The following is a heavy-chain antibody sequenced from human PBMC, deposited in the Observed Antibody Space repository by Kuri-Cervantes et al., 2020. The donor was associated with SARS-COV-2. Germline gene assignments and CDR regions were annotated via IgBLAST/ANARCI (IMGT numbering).Heavy chain of an antibody. V-gene: IGHV3-7*03. J-gene: IGHJ4*02. CDR3: ARDLGYCTNTNCYTRLDS. Sequence: GGSLRLSCAASGFTFSNNCMSWVRQAPGKGLEWVAHIKQDGGETYYVDSVKGRFSISSDDAKNSLFPQMNNLRAEDTAVYFCARDLGYCTNTNCYTRLDSWGQGTLVTVSS. D-gene: IGHD2-2*02. CDR1: GFTFSNNC. CDR2: IKQDGGET.